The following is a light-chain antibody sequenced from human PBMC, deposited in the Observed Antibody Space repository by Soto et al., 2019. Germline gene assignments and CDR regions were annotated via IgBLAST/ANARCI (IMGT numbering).Light chain of an antibody. Sequence: EIVLTQSPATLSLSPGERATLSCRASQSVSNSLAWYQQKPGQAPRLLIYDASNRATGIPARFSGSGSGTDFTLTISSLEPEDFAVYYCQLRSNWPPYTFGQGTKLEIK. J-gene: IGKJ2*01. V-gene: IGKV3-11*01. CDR1: QSVSNS. CDR2: DAS. CDR3: QLRSNWPPYT.